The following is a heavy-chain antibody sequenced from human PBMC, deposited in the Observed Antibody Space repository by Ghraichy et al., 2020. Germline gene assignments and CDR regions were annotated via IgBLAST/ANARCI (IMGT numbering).Heavy chain of an antibody. V-gene: IGHV3-53*01. CDR3: AKWHGSSSLYFDD. J-gene: IGHJ4*02. Sequence: GGSLRLSCAASGFTVNSAYMTWVRQAPGKGLEWVSTIYGGGSTYYADSVKGRFTISRDNSKNSMYLQMNSLSAEDTAVYYCAKWHGSSSLYFDDWGQGTLVTVSS. CDR1: GFTVNSAY. CDR2: IYGGGST. D-gene: IGHD3-10*01.